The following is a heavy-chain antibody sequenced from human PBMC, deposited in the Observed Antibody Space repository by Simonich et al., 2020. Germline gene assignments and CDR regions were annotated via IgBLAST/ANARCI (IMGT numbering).Heavy chain of an antibody. Sequence: GGGLVQPGRSLRLSCAASGFTFSSYAMHWVRQAPGKGLEWVAVISYDGSNKYYADSVKGRFTISRDNSKNTLYLQMNSLRAEDTAVYYCARDLGSSYYFDYWGQGTLVTVSS. D-gene: IGHD6-6*01. CDR3: ARDLGSSYYFDY. CDR1: GFTFSSYA. J-gene: IGHJ4*02. CDR2: ISYDGSNK. V-gene: IGHV3-30*07.